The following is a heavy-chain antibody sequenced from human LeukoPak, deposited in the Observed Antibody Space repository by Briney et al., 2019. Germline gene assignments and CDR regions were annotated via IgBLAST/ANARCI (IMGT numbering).Heavy chain of an antibody. CDR3: SY. CDR1: GFTFSSYA. V-gene: IGHV3-23*01. J-gene: IGHJ4*02. Sequence: GGSLRLSCAASGFTFSSYAMSWVRQAPGKGLEWVSDIGDSGATTYYAYSVKGRFTISRDNSKNTLYLQMSSLRAEDTAVYYLSYWGQGTLVTVSS. D-gene: IGHD5/OR15-5a*01. CDR2: IGDSGATT.